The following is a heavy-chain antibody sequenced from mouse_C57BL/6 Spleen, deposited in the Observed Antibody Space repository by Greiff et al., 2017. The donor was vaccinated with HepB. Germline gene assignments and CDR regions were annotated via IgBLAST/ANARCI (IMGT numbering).Heavy chain of an antibody. CDR2: ISSGSSTT. CDR3: ASLTNYYGSSYYAMDY. J-gene: IGHJ4*01. D-gene: IGHD1-1*01. CDR1: GFTFSDYG. Sequence: EVKLMESGGGLVKPGGSLKLSCAASGFTFSDYGMHWVRQAPEKGLEWVAYISSGSSTTYYADTVKGRFTISRDNAKNTLFLQMTSLRSEDTAMYYCASLTNYYGSSYYAMDYWGQGTSVTVSS. V-gene: IGHV5-17*01.